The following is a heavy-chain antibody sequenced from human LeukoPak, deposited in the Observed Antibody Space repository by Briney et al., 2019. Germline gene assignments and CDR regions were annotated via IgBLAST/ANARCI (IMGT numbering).Heavy chain of an antibody. CDR1: GGSISSSSYY. CDR3: ARHRTIFGVVIF. CDR2: IYYSGST. J-gene: IGHJ4*02. Sequence: PSETLSLTCTVSGGSISSSSYYWGWIRQPPGKGLEWIGSIYYSGSTYYNPSLKSRVTISVDTSENQFSLKLSSVTAADTAVYYCARHRTIFGVVIFGGQGTLVTVSS. D-gene: IGHD3-3*01. V-gene: IGHV4-39*01.